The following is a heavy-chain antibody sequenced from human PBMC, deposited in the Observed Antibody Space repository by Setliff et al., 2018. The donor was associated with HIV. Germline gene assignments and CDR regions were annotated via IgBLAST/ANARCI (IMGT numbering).Heavy chain of an antibody. J-gene: IGHJ4*02. Sequence: PGGSLRLSCAASGFSFSSYGLHWVRQAPGKGLEWVAFIPYDGSYKYYADSVKGRFTISRDNSRTTMYLQMNSLRAEDTAVYYCARGVFDYWGQGVLVTVSS. CDR3: ARGVFDY. V-gene: IGHV3-30*02. CDR2: IPYDGSYK. CDR1: GFSFSSYG.